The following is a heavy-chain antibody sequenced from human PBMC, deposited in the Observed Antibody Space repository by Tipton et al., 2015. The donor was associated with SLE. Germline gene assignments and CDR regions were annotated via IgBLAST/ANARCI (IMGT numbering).Heavy chain of an antibody. Sequence: QSGAEVKKPGASVKVSCKASGYTFTSYGISWVRQAPGQGLEWMGWISAYNGNTNYAQKLQGSVTMTTGTSTSTAYMELRSLRPGDTAVYYCARGAAATASNVDYWGQGTLVTVSS. CDR3: ARGAAATASNVDY. J-gene: IGHJ4*02. V-gene: IGHV1-18*01. CDR2: ISAYNGNT. D-gene: IGHD1-1*01. CDR1: GYTFTSYG.